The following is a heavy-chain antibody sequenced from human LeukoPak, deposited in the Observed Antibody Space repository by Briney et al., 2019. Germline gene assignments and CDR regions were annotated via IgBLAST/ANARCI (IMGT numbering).Heavy chain of an antibody. V-gene: IGHV3-23*01. D-gene: IGHD3-10*01. CDR3: AKGTMVRGDRDY. CDR1: GFTFSSYA. J-gene: IGHJ4*02. CDR2: ISGNGDTT. Sequence: QPGGSLRLSCAASGFTFSSYAMSWVRQPPGKGLDWVSAISGNGDTTYYADSGKGRFTISRDNYKNTLYLQMDSLRAEDTAVYYCAKGTMVRGDRDYWGQGTLVTVSS.